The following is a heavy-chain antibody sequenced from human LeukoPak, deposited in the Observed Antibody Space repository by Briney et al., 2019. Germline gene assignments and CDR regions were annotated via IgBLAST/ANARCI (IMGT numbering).Heavy chain of an antibody. D-gene: IGHD3-22*01. CDR3: ARERPGTYYYDSSGYYPDY. CDR1: GGSISGYY. CDR2: IYYSGST. V-gene: IGHV4-59*12. Sequence: PSETLSLTCTVSGGSISGYYWSWIRQPPGKGLEWIGYIYYSGSTNYNPSFKSRVTISIDPSKNQFSLKLNSVTAADTAVYYCARERPGTYYYDSSGYYPDYWGQGTLVTVSS. J-gene: IGHJ4*02.